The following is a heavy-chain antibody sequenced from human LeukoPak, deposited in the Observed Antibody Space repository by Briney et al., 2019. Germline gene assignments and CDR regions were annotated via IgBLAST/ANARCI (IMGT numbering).Heavy chain of an antibody. CDR3: ARLYYYDSSGYSG. CDR2: IIPIFGTA. Sequence: SVKVSCKASGYTLTGYYMHWVRQAPGQGLEWMGGIIPIFGTANYAQKFQGRVTITADESTSTAYMELSSLRSEDTAVYYCARLYYYDSSGYSGWGQGTLVTVSS. CDR1: GYTLTGYY. D-gene: IGHD3-22*01. V-gene: IGHV1-69*13. J-gene: IGHJ4*02.